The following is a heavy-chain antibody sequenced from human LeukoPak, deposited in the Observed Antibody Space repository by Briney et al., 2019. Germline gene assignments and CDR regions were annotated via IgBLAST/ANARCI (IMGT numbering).Heavy chain of an antibody. V-gene: IGHV1-2*02. CDR1: GYTFTGYY. Sequence: ASVKVSCKASGYTFTGYYMHWVRQAPGQGLEWRGWINPNSGGTNYAQKFQGRVTMTTDTSTSTAYMELSRLRSDDTAVYYCANNRGYSYGYYFDYWGQGTLVTVSS. CDR3: ANNRGYSYGYYFDY. CDR2: INPNSGGT. D-gene: IGHD5-18*01. J-gene: IGHJ4*02.